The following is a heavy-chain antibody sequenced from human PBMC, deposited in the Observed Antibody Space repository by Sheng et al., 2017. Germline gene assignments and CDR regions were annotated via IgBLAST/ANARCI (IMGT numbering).Heavy chain of an antibody. V-gene: IGHV1-69*13. CDR1: GGTFSSYA. CDR2: IIPIFGTA. D-gene: IGHD5-18*01. J-gene: IGHJ6*03. CDR3: ARGLMTAMGLYYYYMDV. Sequence: QVQLVQSGAEVKKPGSSVKVSCKASGGTFSSYAISWVRQAPGQGLEWMGGIIPIFGTANYAQKFQGRVTITADESTSTAYMELSSLRSEDTAVYYCARGLMTAMGLYYYYMDVWGQGTTVTVSS.